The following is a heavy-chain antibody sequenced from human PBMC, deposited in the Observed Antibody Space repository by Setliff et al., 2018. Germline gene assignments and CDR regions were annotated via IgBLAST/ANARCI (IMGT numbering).Heavy chain of an antibody. D-gene: IGHD5-12*01. CDR1: GFTFNNYA. CDR2: VYRGGSTT. Sequence: GGSLRLSCAASGFTFNNYAMSWVRQAPGKRLEWVSVVYRGGSTTFYAGSVKGRFTISRDDSKNTLYLQMNSLTVDDTAVYYCARGGTFRYFDFWGQGAPVTVSS. CDR3: ARGGTFRYFDF. V-gene: IGHV3-23*03. J-gene: IGHJ4*02.